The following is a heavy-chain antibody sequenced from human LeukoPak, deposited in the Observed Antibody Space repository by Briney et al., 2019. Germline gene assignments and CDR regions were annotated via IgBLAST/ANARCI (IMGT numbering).Heavy chain of an antibody. CDR1: GYTFTGYY. CDR2: INPNSGGT. Sequence: ASVKVSCKASGYTFTGYYMHWLRQAPGQGLEWMGWINPNSGGTNYAQKFQGRVTMTRDTSISTAYMELSRLRSDDTAVYYCARRGYDYVWGSDYWGQGTLVTVSS. CDR3: ARRGYDYVWGSDY. V-gene: IGHV1-2*02. J-gene: IGHJ4*02. D-gene: IGHD3-16*01.